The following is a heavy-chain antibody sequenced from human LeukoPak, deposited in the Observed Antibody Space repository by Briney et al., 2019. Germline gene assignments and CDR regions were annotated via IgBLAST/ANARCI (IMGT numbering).Heavy chain of an antibody. J-gene: IGHJ4*02. CDR1: GITLSNYG. CDR3: AKLSSGSPYFDY. CDR2: ISDSGGRT. D-gene: IGHD3-3*01. V-gene: IGHV3-23*01. Sequence: GGSLRLSCAVSGITLSNYGMRWVRQAPGKGLEWVAGISDSGGRTNYADSVKGRFTISRDNPKNTLYLQMNSLRAEDTAVYYCAKLSSGSPYFDYWGQGTLVTVSS.